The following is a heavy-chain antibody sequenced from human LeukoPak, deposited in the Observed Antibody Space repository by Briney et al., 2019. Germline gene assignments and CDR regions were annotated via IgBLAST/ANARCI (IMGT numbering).Heavy chain of an antibody. Sequence: PGGSLRLSCAASGFTFSSYSMTWVRQAPGKGLEWVSSISSSSSYIYYADSVKGRFTISRDNAKNSLYLQMNSLRAEDTAVYYCARVGATDNYFDYWGQGTLVTVSS. CDR3: ARVGATDNYFDY. D-gene: IGHD1-26*01. CDR2: ISSSSSYI. V-gene: IGHV3-21*01. J-gene: IGHJ4*02. CDR1: GFTFSSYS.